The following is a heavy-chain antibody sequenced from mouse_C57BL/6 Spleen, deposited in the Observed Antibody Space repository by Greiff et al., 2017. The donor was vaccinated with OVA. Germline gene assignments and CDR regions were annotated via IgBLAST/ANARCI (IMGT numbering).Heavy chain of an antibody. Sequence: QVQLQQPGAELVKPGASVKLSCKASGYTFTSYWMHWVKQRPGQGLEWIGMIHPNSGSTNYNEKFKSKATLTVDKSSSTAYMQLSSLTSEGSAVYYCARSGSNYGFFYAMDYWGQGTSVTVSS. CDR3: ARSGSNYGFFYAMDY. CDR1: GYTFTSYW. V-gene: IGHV1-64*01. D-gene: IGHD2-5*01. J-gene: IGHJ4*01. CDR2: IHPNSGST.